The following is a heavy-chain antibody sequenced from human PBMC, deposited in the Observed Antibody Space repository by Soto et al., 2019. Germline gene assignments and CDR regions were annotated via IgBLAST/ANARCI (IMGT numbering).Heavy chain of an antibody. D-gene: IGHD6-6*01. CDR3: AKESIAARPMYNWFDP. CDR1: GYTFASYA. V-gene: IGHV1-3*01. J-gene: IGHJ5*02. CDR2: INAGNGNT. Sequence: ASVKVSCKASGYTFASYAMHWVRQAPGQRLEWMGWINAGNGNTKYSQKFQGRVTITRDTSASTAYMELSSLRSEDTAVYYCAKESIAARPMYNWFDPWGQGTLVTVSS.